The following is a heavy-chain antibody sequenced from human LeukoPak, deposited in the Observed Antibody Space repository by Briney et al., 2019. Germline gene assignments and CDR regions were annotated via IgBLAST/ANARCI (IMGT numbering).Heavy chain of an antibody. D-gene: IGHD3-16*01. Sequence: SETLSLTCTVSGGSISSGGYYWSWIRQPPGKGLEWIGYIYYSGSTNYNPSLKSRVTISVDTSKNQFSLKLSSVTAADTAVYYCARCIMDAFDIWGQGTMVTVSS. V-gene: IGHV4-61*08. J-gene: IGHJ3*02. CDR1: GGSISSGGYY. CDR3: ARCIMDAFDI. CDR2: IYYSGST.